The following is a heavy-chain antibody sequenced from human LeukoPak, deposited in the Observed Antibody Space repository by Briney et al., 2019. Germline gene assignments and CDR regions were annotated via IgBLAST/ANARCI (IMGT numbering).Heavy chain of an antibody. CDR1: GGSFSGYD. CDR2: MYYSGST. D-gene: IGHD1-26*01. Sequence: SETLSLTCAIYGGSFSGYDWGWIRQPRGKGLEWIGSMYYSGSTYYNPSLKSRVTISVDTSKNQFSLKLSSVTAADTAVYYCARRYSGSVHWGQGTLVTVSS. V-gene: IGHV4-34*01. CDR3: ARRYSGSVH. J-gene: IGHJ4*02.